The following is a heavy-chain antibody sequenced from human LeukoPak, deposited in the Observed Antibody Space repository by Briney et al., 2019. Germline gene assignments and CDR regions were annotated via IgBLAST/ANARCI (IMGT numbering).Heavy chain of an antibody. Sequence: GGSLRLSCAASGFTFSSYWMSWVRQAPGKGLEWVANIEQDGSEKYYVDSVKGRFTISRDNAKNSLYLQMNSLRAEDTAVYCARDDCSSISCYHNWFDPWGQGTLVTVSS. V-gene: IGHV3-7*01. D-gene: IGHD2-2*01. CDR1: GFTFSSYW. J-gene: IGHJ5*02. CDR2: IEQDGSEK. CDR3: ARDDCSSISCYHNWFDP.